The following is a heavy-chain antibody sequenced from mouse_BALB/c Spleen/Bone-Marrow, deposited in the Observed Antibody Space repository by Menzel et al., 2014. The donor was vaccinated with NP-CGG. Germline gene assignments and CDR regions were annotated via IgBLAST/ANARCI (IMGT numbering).Heavy chain of an antibody. CDR1: GFTFNSYG. D-gene: IGHD2-3*01. Sequence: EVKLVESGGGLVKSGGSLKLSCAASGFTFNSYGMSWVRQTPEKRLEWVATISGGGSYTFYSDSVKGRFTISRDNAKNNLYLQLSSLRSEDTALYYCARHAFYDQTEVSFVNWGQDGLWSLSLQ. V-gene: IGHV5-9-2*01. CDR2: ISGGGSYT. CDR3: ARHAFYDQTEVSFVN. J-gene: IGHJ3*01.